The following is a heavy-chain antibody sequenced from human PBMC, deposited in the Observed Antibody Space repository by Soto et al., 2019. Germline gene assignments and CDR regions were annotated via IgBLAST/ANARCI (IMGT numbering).Heavy chain of an antibody. CDR3: ARGYCSGGSCYSPRYNWFDP. CDR2: IIPILALT. D-gene: IGHD2-15*01. CDR1: GDTSSTYS. V-gene: IGHV1-69*02. Sequence: QVQLVQSGAEVKKTGSSVKVSCKASGDTSSTYSINWVRQAPGQGLEWVGRIIPILALTNYAQRFQGRVTITADKSTSKVYMELSSLRSEDTDVYYCARGYCSGGSCYSPRYNWFDPWGQGTLVTVSS. J-gene: IGHJ5*02.